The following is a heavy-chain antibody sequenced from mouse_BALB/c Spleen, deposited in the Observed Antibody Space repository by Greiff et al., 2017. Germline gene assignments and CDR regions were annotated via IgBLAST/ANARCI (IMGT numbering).Heavy chain of an antibody. CDR2: ISNGGGST. J-gene: IGHJ4*01. CDR3: ARGYYGSIAMDD. D-gene: IGHD1-1*01. V-gene: IGHV5-12-2*01. CDR1: GFTFSSYT. Sequence: DVHLVESGGGLVQPGGSLKLSCAASGFTFSSYTMSWVRQTPEKRLEWVAYISNGGGSTYYPDTVKGRFTISRDNAKNTLYLQMSSLKSEDTAMYYCARGYYGSIAMDDWGQGTSVTVSS.